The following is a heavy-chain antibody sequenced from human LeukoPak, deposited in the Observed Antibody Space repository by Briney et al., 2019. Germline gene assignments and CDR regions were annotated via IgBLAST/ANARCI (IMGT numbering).Heavy chain of an antibody. CDR1: GFTFDDYA. CDR3: AKDTGYYYDSSNYWV. J-gene: IGHJ4*02. CDR2: ISWNSAII. Sequence: GGSLRLSCAASGFTFDDYAMHWVRQAPGKGLEWVSGISWNSAIIAYADSVKGRFTISRDNAKNSLYLQMNSLRAEDTALYYCAKDTGYYYDSSNYWVWGQGTLVTVSS. D-gene: IGHD3-22*01. V-gene: IGHV3-9*01.